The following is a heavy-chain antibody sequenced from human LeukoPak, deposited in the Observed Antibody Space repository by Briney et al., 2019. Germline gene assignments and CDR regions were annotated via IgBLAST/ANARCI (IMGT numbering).Heavy chain of an antibody. CDR2: VSTSGST. D-gene: IGHD3-10*01. J-gene: IGHJ4*02. V-gene: IGHV4-4*07. Sequence: PSETLSLTCTVSGGSITTYYWSWIRQPAGKGLEWIGRVSTSGSTNYNPSLKSRVTISVDTSKNHFSLKLSSVSAADTAVYYCAKVASLWSWSLTPFDYWGPGTLVTVSS. CDR1: GGSITTYY. CDR3: AKVASLWSWSLTPFDY.